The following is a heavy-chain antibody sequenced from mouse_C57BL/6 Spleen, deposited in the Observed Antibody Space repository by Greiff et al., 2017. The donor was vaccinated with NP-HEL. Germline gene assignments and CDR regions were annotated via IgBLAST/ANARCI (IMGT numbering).Heavy chain of an antibody. J-gene: IGHJ2*01. CDR1: GFTFSDYY. D-gene: IGHD2-1*01. Sequence: EVQLVESKGGLVQPGSSMKLSCTASGFTFSDYYMAWVRQVPEKGLEWVANINYDGSSTYYLDSLKSRFIISRDNAKNILYLQMSSLKSEDTATYYCARVYSYYFDYWGQGTTLTVSS. CDR3: ARVYSYYFDY. V-gene: IGHV5-16*01. CDR2: INYDGSST.